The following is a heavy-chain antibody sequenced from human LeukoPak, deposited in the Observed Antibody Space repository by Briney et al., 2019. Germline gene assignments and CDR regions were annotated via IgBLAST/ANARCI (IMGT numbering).Heavy chain of an antibody. CDR1: GFSFSSYA. V-gene: IGHV3-23*01. CDR3: AKVRVRFLQFYGMDV. D-gene: IGHD3-3*01. Sequence: GGSLRLSCAASGFSFSSYAMSWVRQAPGKGLEWVSALSGNGDKRYYAASVKGRFTISRDNSKNTLYLQMNSLRAEDTAVYYCAKVRVRFLQFYGMDVWGQGTTVTVSS. CDR2: LSGNGDKR. J-gene: IGHJ6*02.